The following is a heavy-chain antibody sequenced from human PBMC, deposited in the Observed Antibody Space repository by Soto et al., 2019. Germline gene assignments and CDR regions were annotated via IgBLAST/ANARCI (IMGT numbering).Heavy chain of an antibody. Sequence: SETLSLTRTVSGGSISSYYGSWIRQPPGKGLEWIGYIYYSGSTNYNPSLKSRVTISVDTSKNQFSLKLSSVTAADTAVYYCARGGLDILTGYPVVWGQGTLVTVS. CDR2: IYYSGST. CDR3: ARGGLDILTGYPVV. D-gene: IGHD3-9*01. J-gene: IGHJ4*02. CDR1: GGSISSYY. V-gene: IGHV4-59*08.